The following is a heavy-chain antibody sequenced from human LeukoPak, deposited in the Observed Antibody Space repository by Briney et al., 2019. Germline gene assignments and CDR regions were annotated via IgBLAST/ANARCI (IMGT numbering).Heavy chain of an antibody. CDR1: GFTFSSYG. CDR2: IWYDGSNK. D-gene: IGHD6-13*01. V-gene: IGHV3-33*06. Sequence: GGSLRLSCAASGFTFSSYGMHWVRQAPGKGLEWVAVIWYDGSNKHYADSVKGRFTISRDNSKNTLYLQMNSLRAEDTAVYYCAKDPTSTPYSSSWFDYWGQGTLVTVSS. J-gene: IGHJ4*02. CDR3: AKDPTSTPYSSSWFDY.